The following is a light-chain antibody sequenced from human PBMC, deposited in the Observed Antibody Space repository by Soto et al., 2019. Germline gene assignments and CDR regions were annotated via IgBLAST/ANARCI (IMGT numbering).Light chain of an antibody. CDR2: DAS. J-gene: IGKJ4*01. V-gene: IGKV3-11*01. CDR3: QHRSTWPRT. CDR1: QSVTSS. Sequence: EIVLTQSPGTLSLSPGERATLSCRASQSVTSSLVWYQQKPDQAPRLLIYDASDRATGIPARFSGSGSGTDFTLTISSLEPEDSAVYYCQHRSTWPRTFGGGTKVEI.